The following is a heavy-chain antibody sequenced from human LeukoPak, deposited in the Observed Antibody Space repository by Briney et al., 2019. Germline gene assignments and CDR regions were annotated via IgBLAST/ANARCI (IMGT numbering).Heavy chain of an antibody. CDR1: GGTFTIHT. CDR2: IIPVVGT. Sequence: ASVKVSCKASGGTFTIHTITGVRQAPGQGVEVMGVIIPVVGTHYAQKFQGRVTITADKSTSTAYMELSSLRSDDTVVYYCENDATSGYHQAWGQGTLVTVSS. D-gene: IGHD3-22*01. V-gene: IGHV1-69*02. J-gene: IGHJ4*02. CDR3: ENDATSGYHQA.